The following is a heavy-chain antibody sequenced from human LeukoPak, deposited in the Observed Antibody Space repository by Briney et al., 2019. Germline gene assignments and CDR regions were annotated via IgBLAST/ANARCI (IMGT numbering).Heavy chain of an antibody. Sequence: PGGSLRLSCAASGFTFSNYAMHWVRQAPGKGLEYVSVISSNGGSTYFANSVKGRFTISRENSKNTLYLQMGSPRAEDMAVYYCARGGVVIEGATSIDYWGQGTLVTVSS. CDR1: GFTFSNYA. J-gene: IGHJ4*02. CDR3: ARGGVVIEGATSIDY. CDR2: ISSNGGST. D-gene: IGHD1-26*01. V-gene: IGHV3-64*01.